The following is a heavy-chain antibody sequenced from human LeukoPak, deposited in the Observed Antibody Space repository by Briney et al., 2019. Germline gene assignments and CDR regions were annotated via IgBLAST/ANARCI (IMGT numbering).Heavy chain of an antibody. CDR1: GDRVSSNSAA. Sequence: SQTLSLTCGISGDRVSSNSAAWNWIRQSPSRGLEWLGRTYYRSKWFINYAPSVKSRIIINPDTPNNQVSLQLNSVTPEDTAVYYCTRSDCISGRCPGFDNWGQGTLVAVSS. V-gene: IGHV6-1*01. CDR3: TRSDCISGRCPGFDN. D-gene: IGHD1-26*01. J-gene: IGHJ4*02. CDR2: TYYRSKWFI.